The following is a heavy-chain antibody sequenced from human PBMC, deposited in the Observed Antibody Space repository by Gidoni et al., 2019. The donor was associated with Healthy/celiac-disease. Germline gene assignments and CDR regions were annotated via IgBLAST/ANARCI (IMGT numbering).Heavy chain of an antibody. CDR2: IKSKTDGVTT. Sequence: EVQLVESGGGLVKPGGSLRLSCAASGFTFRNAWMIWVRQAPGKGLEWVGRIKSKTDGVTTDDAAPVKGRFTISRDDSKNTLYLQMNSLKTEDTAVYYCTASYDFWSGYYTGAFDIWGQGTMVTVSS. CDR3: TASYDFWSGYYTGAFDI. D-gene: IGHD3-3*01. J-gene: IGHJ3*02. CDR1: GFTFRNAW. V-gene: IGHV3-15*01.